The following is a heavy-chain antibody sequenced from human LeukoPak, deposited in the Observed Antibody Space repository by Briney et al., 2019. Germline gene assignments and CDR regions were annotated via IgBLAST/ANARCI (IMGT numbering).Heavy chain of an antibody. D-gene: IGHD5-12*01. CDR3: ARRAYRHECFDP. CDR1: GYTFTNYW. Sequence: GESLKISCKASGYTFTNYWIGWVRQMPGKGLEWMGTIYPGDSDTRYSPSFQGQVTISADKPISTAYLQWSSLRASDTAMYYCARRAYRHECFDPWGQGTLVTVSS. V-gene: IGHV5-51*01. CDR2: IYPGDSDT. J-gene: IGHJ5*02.